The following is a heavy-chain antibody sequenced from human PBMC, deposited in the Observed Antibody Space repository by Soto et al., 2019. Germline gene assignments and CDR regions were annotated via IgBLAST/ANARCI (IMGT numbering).Heavy chain of an antibody. CDR2: LYPSGST. V-gene: IGHV4-38-2*02. CDR3: AARGFTYGYPFDS. CDR1: GYSITSGYY. J-gene: IGHJ4*02. D-gene: IGHD5-18*01. Sequence: PSETLSLTCTVSGYSITSGYYWGWIRQPPGKGLEWIGTLYPSGSTSYNPSLKSRVTISMDTSKNQFSLKLTSVTAADTAVYYCAARGFTYGYPFDSWGQGTLVTVLL.